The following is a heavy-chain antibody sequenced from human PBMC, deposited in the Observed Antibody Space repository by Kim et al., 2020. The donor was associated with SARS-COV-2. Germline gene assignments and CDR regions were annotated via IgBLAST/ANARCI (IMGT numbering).Heavy chain of an antibody. D-gene: IGHD3-22*01. J-gene: IGHJ1*01. Sequence: ASVKVSCKVSGYTLTELSMHWVRQAPGKGLEWMGGFDPEDGETIYAQKFQGRVTMTEDTSTDTAYMELSSLRSEDTAVYYCATGPKSGDYYDSSGYYYGEYFQHWGQGALVTVSS. CDR2: FDPEDGET. CDR1: GYTLTELS. V-gene: IGHV1-24*01. CDR3: ATGPKSGDYYDSSGYYYGEYFQH.